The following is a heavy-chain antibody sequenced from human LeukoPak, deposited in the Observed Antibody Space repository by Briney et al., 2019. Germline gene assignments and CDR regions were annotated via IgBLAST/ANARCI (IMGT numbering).Heavy chain of an antibody. CDR3: AKVYSLGDSEDY. J-gene: IGHJ4*02. CDR1: GFTFSSYS. V-gene: IGHV3-21*04. D-gene: IGHD2-21*02. Sequence: GGSLRLSCAASGFTFSSYSMNWVRQAPGKGLEWVSSISSSSSYIYYADSVKGRFTISRDNAKNSLYLQMNSLRAEDTALYYCAKVYSLGDSEDYWGQGTLVTVSS. CDR2: ISSSSSYI.